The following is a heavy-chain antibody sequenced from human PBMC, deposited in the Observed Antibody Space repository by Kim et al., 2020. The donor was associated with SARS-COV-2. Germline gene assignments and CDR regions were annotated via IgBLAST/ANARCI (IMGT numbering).Heavy chain of an antibody. CDR2: INHSGST. D-gene: IGHD6-6*01. CDR3: ARGHRSSQAKYSRGWY. CDR1: GGSFSGYY. J-gene: IGHJ2*01. V-gene: IGHV4-34*01. Sequence: SETLSLTCAVYGGSFSGYYWSWIRQPPGKGLEWIGEINHSGSTNYNPSLKSRVTISVDTSKNQFSLKLSPVTAADTAVYYCARGHRSSQAKYSRGWY.